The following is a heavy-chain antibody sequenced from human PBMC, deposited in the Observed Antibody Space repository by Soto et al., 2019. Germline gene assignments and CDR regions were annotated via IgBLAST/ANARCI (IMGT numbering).Heavy chain of an antibody. V-gene: IGHV3-23*01. J-gene: IGHJ1*01. CDR1: GFTFSSYA. CDR2: ISGSGGST. Sequence: EVQLLESGGGLVQPGGSLRLSCAASGFTFSSYAMSWVRQAPGKGLEWVSAISGSGGSTYYADSVKGRFTISRDNSKNTLYLQMNSLRAEDTAVYYCAKVAYCGGDCYSYFQHWGQGTLVTVPS. D-gene: IGHD2-21*02. CDR3: AKVAYCGGDCYSYFQH.